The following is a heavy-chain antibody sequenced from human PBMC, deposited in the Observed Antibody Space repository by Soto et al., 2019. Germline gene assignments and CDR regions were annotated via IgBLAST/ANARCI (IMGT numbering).Heavy chain of an antibody. D-gene: IGHD2-15*01. CDR2: IYYSGST. Sequence: SETMSLPCSVSGGTSSSGGYYCSWIRQHPGKGLEWIGYIYYSGSTYYNPSLKSRVTISVDTSKNQFSLRAEDMAVYYCAREGYCSGGSCRDHYYYYGMDVWGQGTTVTVSS. J-gene: IGHJ6*02. CDR1: GGTSSSGGYY. CDR3: AREGYCSGGSCRDHYYYYGMDV. V-gene: IGHV4-31*03.